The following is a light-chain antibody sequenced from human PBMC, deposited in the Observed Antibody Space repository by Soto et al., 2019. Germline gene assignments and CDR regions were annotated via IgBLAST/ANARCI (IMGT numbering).Light chain of an antibody. CDR1: TSDVGAYNY. Sequence: QSVLTQPPSASGSPGQSVAISCPGTTSDVGAYNYVSWYQQHPGKAPKLMIYEVTKRPSGVPDRFSGSKSDNTASLTVSGLQAEDEADYYCSSYAGSKNLVFGGGTKLTVL. V-gene: IGLV2-8*01. J-gene: IGLJ2*01. CDR2: EVT. CDR3: SSYAGSKNLV.